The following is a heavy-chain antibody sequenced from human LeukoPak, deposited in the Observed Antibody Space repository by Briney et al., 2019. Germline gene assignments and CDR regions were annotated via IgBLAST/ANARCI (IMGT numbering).Heavy chain of an antibody. CDR1: GFTASTSY. CDR3: ARDPGGNQNGFDI. V-gene: IGHV3-66*01. J-gene: IGHJ3*02. CDR2: IHSGYSV. Sequence: GGSLRLSCAASGFTASTSYMSWVRQAPGKGLEWVSVIHSGYSVYYADSVKGRFTISRDNSKNTLYLQMNSLTVEDTAVYYCARDPGGNQNGFDIWGQGTMVTVSS. D-gene: IGHD3-16*01.